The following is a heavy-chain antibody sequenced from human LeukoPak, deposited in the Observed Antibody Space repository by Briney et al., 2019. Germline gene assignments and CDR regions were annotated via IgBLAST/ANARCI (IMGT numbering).Heavy chain of an antibody. V-gene: IGHV3-53*01. Sequence: GGSLRLSCAASGFIFSTYYMNWVRQAPGKGLEWVSSIYGGDNREYSDSVKGRFTISRDDSKNTVSLQMSSLRVEDTAVYYCARGPTVSSTWDYWGQGTLVTVSP. CDR1: GFIFSTYY. D-gene: IGHD2-2*01. CDR3: ARGPTVSSTWDY. CDR2: IYGGDNR. J-gene: IGHJ4*02.